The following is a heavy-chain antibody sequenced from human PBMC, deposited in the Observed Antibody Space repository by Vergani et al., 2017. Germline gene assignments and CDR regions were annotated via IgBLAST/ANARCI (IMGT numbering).Heavy chain of an antibody. D-gene: IGHD3-9*01. V-gene: IGHV1-8*03. CDR3: ARGQYFDWVNWFDP. CDR2: MNPNSGNT. J-gene: IGHJ5*02. Sequence: QVQLVQSGAEVKKPGASVKVSCKASRYTFTSYDINWVRQATGQGLEWMGWMNPNSGNTGYAQKFQGRVTITRNTSISTAYMELSSLRSEDTAVYYCARGQYFDWVNWFDPWGQGTLVTVSS. CDR1: RYTFTSYD.